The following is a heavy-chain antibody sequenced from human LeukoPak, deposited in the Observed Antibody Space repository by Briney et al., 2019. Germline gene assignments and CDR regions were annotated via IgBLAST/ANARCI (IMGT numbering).Heavy chain of an antibody. CDR2: ISYDGSNK. Sequence: PGGSLRLSCAASGFTFSSYAMHWVRQAPGKGLEWVAVISYDGSNKYYADSVKGRFTISRDNSKNTLYLQMNSLRAEDTAVYYCATIWEPTLFGYWGQGTLVTVSS. CDR3: ATIWEPTLFGY. V-gene: IGHV3-30*04. J-gene: IGHJ4*02. D-gene: IGHD1-26*01. CDR1: GFTFSSYA.